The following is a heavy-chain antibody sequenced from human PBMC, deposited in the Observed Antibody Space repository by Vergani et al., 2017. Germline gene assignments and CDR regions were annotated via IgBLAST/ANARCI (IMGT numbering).Heavy chain of an antibody. CDR3: ARDSFIVVVPAASHYYYGMDV. CDR1: GGTFSSYA. V-gene: IGHV1-69*01. CDR2: IIPIFGPA. Sequence: QVQLVQSGAEVKKPGSSVKVSCKASGGTFSSYAISWVRQAPGQGLEWMGGIIPIFGPANYAQKFQGRVTITADESTSTAYMELSSLRSEDTAVYYCARDSFIVVVPAASHYYYGMDVWGQGTTVTVSS. J-gene: IGHJ6*02. D-gene: IGHD2-2*01.